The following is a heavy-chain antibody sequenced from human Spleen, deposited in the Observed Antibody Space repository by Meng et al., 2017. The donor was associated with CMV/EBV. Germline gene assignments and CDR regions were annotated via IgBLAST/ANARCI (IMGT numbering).Heavy chain of an antibody. CDR1: GYTFSSYS. CDR2: INPSGGST. J-gene: IGHJ1*01. V-gene: IGHV1-46*01. CDR3: SKGVPAAPNTYFQH. Sequence: ASGYTFSSYSMHWVRQAPGQGLEWMGIINPSGGSTSYAQKFQGRVTMTRDTSTSTVYMELSSLRSEDTAVYYCSKGVPAAPNTYFQHWGQGTLVTVSS. D-gene: IGHD2-2*01.